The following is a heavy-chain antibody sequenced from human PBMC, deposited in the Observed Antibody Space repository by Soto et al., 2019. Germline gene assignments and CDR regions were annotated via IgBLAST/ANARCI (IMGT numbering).Heavy chain of an antibody. J-gene: IGHJ5*02. D-gene: IGHD2-8*01. CDR3: SRSLNA. Sequence: SETLSLTCTVSGGSISSGDYYWSWIRQPPGKGLEWIGYIYYSVSTYYNSSLKSRVTISVDTSKNQFSLKLSSLTAEDSALYYCSRSLNAWGQGTLVTVSS. CDR1: GGSISSGDYY. V-gene: IGHV4-30-4*01. CDR2: IYYSVST.